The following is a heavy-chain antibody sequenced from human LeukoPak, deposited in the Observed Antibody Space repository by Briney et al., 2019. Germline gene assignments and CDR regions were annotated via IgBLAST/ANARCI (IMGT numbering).Heavy chain of an antibody. CDR2: INWNGGST. Sequence: PGGSLRLSCAASGFTFDDYGMSWVRQAPGKGLEWVSGINWNGGSTGYADSVKGRFTISRDNAKNSLYLQMNSLRAEVTALYYCARVVSQLLYDYYYYYMDVWGKGTTVTVSS. D-gene: IGHD2-2*02. CDR1: GFTFDDYG. V-gene: IGHV3-20*04. CDR3: ARVVSQLLYDYYYYYMDV. J-gene: IGHJ6*03.